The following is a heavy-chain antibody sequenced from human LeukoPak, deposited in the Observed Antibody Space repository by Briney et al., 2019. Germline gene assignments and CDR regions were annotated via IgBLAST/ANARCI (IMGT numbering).Heavy chain of an antibody. CDR3: ARDPYSGTYGNTYYYYMDV. CDR2: ISSSSSTI. J-gene: IGHJ6*03. CDR1: GFTFSSYS. V-gene: IGHV3-48*01. Sequence: GGSLRLSCAASGFTFSSYSMNWVRQAPGKGLEWVSYISSSSSTIYYADSVKGRFTISRDNAKNSLYLQMSSLRAEDAAVYYCARDPYSGTYGNTYYYYMDVWGKGTTVTISS. D-gene: IGHD1-26*01.